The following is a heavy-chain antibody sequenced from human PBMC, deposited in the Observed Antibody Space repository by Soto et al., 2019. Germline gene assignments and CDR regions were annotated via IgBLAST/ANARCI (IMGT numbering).Heavy chain of an antibody. D-gene: IGHD2-2*01. V-gene: IGHV5-51*01. CDR1: GYSFTSYL. CDR3: AAWALGYCSSTSCYGGDI. CDR2: IYPGDSDT. Sequence: ESLKISCKGSGYSFTSYLIGLVRQMPGKGLEWMGIIYPGDSDTRYSPSFQGQVTISADKSISTAYLQWSSLKASDTAMYYCAAWALGYCSSTSCYGGDIWGQGTMVTVSS. J-gene: IGHJ3*02.